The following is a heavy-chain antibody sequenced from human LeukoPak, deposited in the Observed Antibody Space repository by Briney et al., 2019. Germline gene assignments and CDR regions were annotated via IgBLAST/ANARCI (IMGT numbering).Heavy chain of an antibody. CDR1: GFTFSNYD. V-gene: IGHV3-48*03. J-gene: IGHJ4*02. CDR3: ARESSGSNPIHFDY. Sequence: GGSLRLSCAASGFTFSNYDMHWVRQAPGKGLEWISYISSSGTTIYYADSVKGRFTISRDNAKNSLYLQMNSLRAEDTAIYYCARESSGSNPIHFDYWGQGTLVTVSS. CDR2: ISSSGTTI. D-gene: IGHD3-22*01.